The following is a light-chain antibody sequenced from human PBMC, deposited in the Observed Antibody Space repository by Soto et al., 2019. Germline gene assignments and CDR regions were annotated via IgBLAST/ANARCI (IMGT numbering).Light chain of an antibody. CDR1: SSNIGPNYD. J-gene: IGLJ1*01. Sequence: QCVLTQPPSVSGARGQRFTISCTWSSSNIGPNYDVHWYQQLPGAAPKLRIYGNNNRPSGVPDRFSGSKSDTSASLAITGIQAEDEADYYCQYYDITQSGFVFGSGTKVTVL. CDR2: GNN. V-gene: IGLV1-40*01. CDR3: QYYDITQSGFV.